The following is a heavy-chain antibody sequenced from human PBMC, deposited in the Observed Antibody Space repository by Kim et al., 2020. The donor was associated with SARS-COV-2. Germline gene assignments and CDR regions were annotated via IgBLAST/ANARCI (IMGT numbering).Heavy chain of an antibody. Sequence: ASVKVSCKASGYTFTSYGISWVRQAPGQGLEWMGWISAYNGNTNYAQKLQGRVTMTTDTSTSTAYMELRSLRSDDTAVYYCARERAYDILTGYYIFDYWGQGTLVTVSS. CDR2: ISAYNGNT. CDR3: ARERAYDILTGYYIFDY. V-gene: IGHV1-18*01. CDR1: GYTFTSYG. J-gene: IGHJ4*02. D-gene: IGHD3-9*01.